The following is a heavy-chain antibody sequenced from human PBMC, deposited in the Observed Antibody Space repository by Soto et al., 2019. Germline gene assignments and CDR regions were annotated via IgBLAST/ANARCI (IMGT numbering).Heavy chain of an antibody. CDR1: GGSISSGGYS. Sequence: PSETLSLTCAVSGGSISSGGYSWSWIRQPPGKGLEWIGYTYYSGNTYYNPSLKSRVTISVDGSQNQFSLELRSVTAADTAVYFCARALNSGESFDYWGQGTLVTVSS. J-gene: IGHJ4*02. D-gene: IGHD4-17*01. V-gene: IGHV4-30-2*01. CDR2: TYYSGNT. CDR3: ARALNSGESFDY.